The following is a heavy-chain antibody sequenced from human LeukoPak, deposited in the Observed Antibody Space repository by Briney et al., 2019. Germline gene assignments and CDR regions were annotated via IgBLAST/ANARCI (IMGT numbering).Heavy chain of an antibody. D-gene: IGHD6-6*01. V-gene: IGHV4-39*07. CDR1: GGSSSSTSFY. J-gene: IGHJ4*02. Sequence: PSETLSLTCTVSGGSSSSTSFYWGWIRQPPGKGLEWVASIYYSGTTYYNPSLKSRVSISLDKFKNQFSLKLTSVTAADTAVYFCATDLAARTGPVDYWGQGTLVTVSS. CDR3: ATDLAARTGPVDY. CDR2: IYYSGTT.